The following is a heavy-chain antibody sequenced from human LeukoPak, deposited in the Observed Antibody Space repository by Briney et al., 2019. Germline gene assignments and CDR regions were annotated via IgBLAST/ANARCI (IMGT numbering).Heavy chain of an antibody. V-gene: IGHV4-34*01. CDR1: GGSFSGYY. Sequence: SETLSLTCAVYGGSFSGYYWSWIRQPPGKGLEWIGEINHSGSTNYNPSLKSRVTISVDTSKNQFSLKLSSVAAADTAVYYCARGGDLWYSSSWYTPPRLDYWGQGTLVTVSS. D-gene: IGHD6-13*01. CDR3: ARGGDLWYSSSWYTPPRLDY. J-gene: IGHJ4*02. CDR2: INHSGST.